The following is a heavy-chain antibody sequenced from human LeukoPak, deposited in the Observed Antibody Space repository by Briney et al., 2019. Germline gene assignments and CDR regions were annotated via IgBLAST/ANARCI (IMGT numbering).Heavy chain of an antibody. V-gene: IGHV3-7*05. CDR1: GFTFSSYW. J-gene: IGHJ4*02. Sequence: GGSLSLSCAASGFTFSSYWMSWVRQAPGKGLEWVANIYQDGSEQHYVDSVKGRFTISRDNAKNSLYLQMNSLRAEDTAVYYCTRRAGGSSRRDYWGQGTLVTVSS. CDR2: IYQDGSEQ. CDR3: TRRAGGSSRRDY. D-gene: IGHD2-15*01.